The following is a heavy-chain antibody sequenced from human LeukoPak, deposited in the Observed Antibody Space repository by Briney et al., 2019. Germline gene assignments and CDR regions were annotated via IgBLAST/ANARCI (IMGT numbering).Heavy chain of an antibody. CDR3: ARDTDPSYSSSWYPWGAFDI. CDR2: ISSSSSYI. CDR1: GFTFDDYA. D-gene: IGHD6-13*01. V-gene: IGHV3-21*01. J-gene: IGHJ3*02. Sequence: GGSLRLSCAASGFTFDDYAMHWVRQAPGKGLEWVSSISSSSSYIYYADSVKGRFTISRDNAKNSLYLQMNSLRAEDTAVYYCARDTDPSYSSSWYPWGAFDIWGQGTMVTVSS.